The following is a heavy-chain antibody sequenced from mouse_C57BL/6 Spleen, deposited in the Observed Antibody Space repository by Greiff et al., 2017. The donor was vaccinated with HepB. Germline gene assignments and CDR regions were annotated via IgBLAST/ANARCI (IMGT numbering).Heavy chain of an antibody. V-gene: IGHV1-85*01. D-gene: IGHD1-1*01. CDR1: GYTFTSYD. CDR2: IYPRDGST. J-gene: IGHJ1*03. Sequence: QVQLQQSGPELVKPGASVKLSCKASGYTFTSYDINWVKQRPGQGLEWIGWIYPRDGSTKYNEKFKGKATLTVDTSSSTAYMELHSLRSEDSAVYFCARRSITSGWYFDVWGTGTTVTVSS. CDR3: ARRSITSGWYFDV.